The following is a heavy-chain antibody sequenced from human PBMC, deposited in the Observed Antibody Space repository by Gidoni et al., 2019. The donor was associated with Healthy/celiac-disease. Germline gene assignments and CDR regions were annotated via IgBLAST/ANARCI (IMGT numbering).Heavy chain of an antibody. CDR3: ARTTTVTTLDY. D-gene: IGHD4-17*01. Sequence: QVQLQESGPGLVKPSETLSLTCTVSGGSISSYYWSWIRQPPGKGLEWIGYIYYSGSTNYNPSLKSRVTISVDTSKNQFSLKLSSVTAADTAVYYCARTTTVTTLDYWGQGTLVTVFS. CDR1: GGSISSYY. CDR2: IYYSGST. J-gene: IGHJ4*02. V-gene: IGHV4-59*08.